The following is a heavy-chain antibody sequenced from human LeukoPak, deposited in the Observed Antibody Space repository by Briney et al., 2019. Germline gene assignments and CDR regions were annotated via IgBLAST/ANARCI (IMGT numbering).Heavy chain of an antibody. V-gene: IGHV3-23*01. J-gene: IGHJ4*02. D-gene: IGHD5-24*01. CDR3: AKVGYNFQFDY. CDR1: GFTFSDYY. Sequence: GGSLRLYCTASGFTFSDYYMSWVRQAPGKGLEWVSTISGSGGNTYYADSVKGRFTISRDNSKNTLYLEMNSLRVEDTAVYYCAKVGYNFQFDYWGQGALVTVSS. CDR2: ISGSGGNT.